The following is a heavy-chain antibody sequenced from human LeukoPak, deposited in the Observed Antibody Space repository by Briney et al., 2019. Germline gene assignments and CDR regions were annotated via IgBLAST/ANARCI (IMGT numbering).Heavy chain of an antibody. CDR1: GFTFSSYG. D-gene: IGHD3-22*01. CDR3: ARDGNYYDSSGYYYGDYYYYGMDV. CDR2: IWYDGSNK. V-gene: IGHV3-33*01. J-gene: IGHJ6*02. Sequence: GGSLRLYCAASGFTFSSYGMHWVRQAPGKGLEWVAVIWYDGSNKYYADSVKGRFTISRDNSKNTLYLQMNSLRAEDTAVYYCARDGNYYDSSGYYYGDYYYYGMDVWGQGTTVTVSS.